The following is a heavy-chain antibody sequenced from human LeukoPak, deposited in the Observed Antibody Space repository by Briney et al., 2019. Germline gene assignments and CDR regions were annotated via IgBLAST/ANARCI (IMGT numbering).Heavy chain of an antibody. V-gene: IGHV3-21*01. CDR3: ASLGLSALTDDY. CDR1: GFTFSSYS. D-gene: IGHD3-3*01. CDR2: ISSSSSYI. J-gene: IGHJ4*02. Sequence: GGSLRLSCAASGFTFSSYSMNWVRQAPGKGLEWVSSISSSSSYIYYADSVKGRFTISRDNAKNSLYLQMNSLRAEDTAVYYCASLGLSALTDDYWGQGTLVTVSS.